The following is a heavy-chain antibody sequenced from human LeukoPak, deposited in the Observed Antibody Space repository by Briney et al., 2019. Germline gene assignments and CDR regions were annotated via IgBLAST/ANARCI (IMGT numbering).Heavy chain of an antibody. CDR2: IYYSGST. D-gene: IGHD6-13*01. CDR1: GGSISSYY. V-gene: IGHV4-59*01. Sequence: SETLSLTCTVSGGSISSYYWSWIRQPPGKGLEWIGYIYYSGSTNYNPSLKSRVTTSVDTSKNQFSLKLSSVTAADTAVYYCARALVSAAGTSEYFQHWGQGTLVTVSS. J-gene: IGHJ1*01. CDR3: ARALVSAAGTSEYFQH.